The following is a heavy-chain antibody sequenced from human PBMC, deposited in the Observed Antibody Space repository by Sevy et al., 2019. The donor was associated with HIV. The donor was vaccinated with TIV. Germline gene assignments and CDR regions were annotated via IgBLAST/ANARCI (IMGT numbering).Heavy chain of an antibody. CDR2: INPNSGGT. V-gene: IGHV1-2*02. D-gene: IGHD3-3*01. Sequence: ASVKVSCKASGYTFTGYYMHWVRQAPGQGLEWMGWINPNSGGTNYAQKFQGRVTMTRDTSINTAYMELSRLRSDDTAVYYCARDPGYYDFWSGYPRGAFDIWGQGTMVTVSS. J-gene: IGHJ3*02. CDR3: ARDPGYYDFWSGYPRGAFDI. CDR1: GYTFTGYY.